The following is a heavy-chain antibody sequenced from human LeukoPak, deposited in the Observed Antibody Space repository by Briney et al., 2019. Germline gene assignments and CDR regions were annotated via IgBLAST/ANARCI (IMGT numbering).Heavy chain of an antibody. CDR1: GDSINSRSYY. CDR2: IYHSGST. Sequence: SETLSPTCAVSGDSINSRSYYWAWIRQPPGKGLEWIGSIYHSGSTNYNPSLESRVTMSVDTSKNQFSLKLSSVTAADTAVYYCAREKGYSGYDNYYYYYMDVWGKGTTVTVSS. V-gene: IGHV4-39*07. J-gene: IGHJ6*03. CDR3: AREKGYSGYDNYYYYYMDV. D-gene: IGHD5-12*01.